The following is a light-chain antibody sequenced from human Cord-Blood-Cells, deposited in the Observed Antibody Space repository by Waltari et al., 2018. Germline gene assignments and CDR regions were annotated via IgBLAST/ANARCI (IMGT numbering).Light chain of an antibody. Sequence: QPALTQPASVSGSPGQSITISCTGTSSDVGGYNYVSWYQQHPGKAPKLMIYDVSNRPSGVSNRFSGSKSGNMASLTISGLQAEDEADYYCSSYTSSSTLGVFGGGTKLTVL. J-gene: IGLJ2*01. V-gene: IGLV2-14*01. CDR3: SSYTSSSTLGV. CDR2: DVS. CDR1: SSDVGGYNY.